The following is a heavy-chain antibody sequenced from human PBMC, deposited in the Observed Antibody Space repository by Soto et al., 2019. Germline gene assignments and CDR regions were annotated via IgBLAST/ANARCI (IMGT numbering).Heavy chain of an antibody. V-gene: IGHV1-18*01. CDR3: ARDVMEFWSGRYSDY. CDR2: ISVDNGNT. CDR1: GYTFNSYD. Sequence: QVQLVQSGEEVKKPGASVKVSCKASGYTFNSYDISWVRQAPGQGLEWMGWISVDNGNTNYAQKFQGRVTMTRETSTSTAYMELRSLRSDDTAVYYCARDVMEFWSGRYSDYWGQGTLVTVSS. D-gene: IGHD3-3*01. J-gene: IGHJ4*02.